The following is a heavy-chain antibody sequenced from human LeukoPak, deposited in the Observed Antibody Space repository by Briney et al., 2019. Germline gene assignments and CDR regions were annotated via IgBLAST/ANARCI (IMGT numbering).Heavy chain of an antibody. CDR2: INPSGGST. V-gene: IGHV1-46*01. CDR3: ARVSLPVSSGYYYAEFDY. CDR1: GYTFTIYY. Sequence: ASVTVSCTASGYTFTIYYMHWVRQTPGQGLEWMGIINPSGGSTSYAQKFQGRVTMTRDTSTSTVYMELSSLRSEDTAVYYCARVSLPVSSGYYYAEFDYWGQGTLVTVSS. J-gene: IGHJ4*02. D-gene: IGHD3-22*01.